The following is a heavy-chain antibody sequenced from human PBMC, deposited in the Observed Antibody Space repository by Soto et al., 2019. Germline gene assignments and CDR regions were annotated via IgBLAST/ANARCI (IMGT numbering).Heavy chain of an antibody. V-gene: IGHV3-11*05. Sequence: QVQLVESGGGLVRPGGSLRLSCEASGFTFRDYYMTWFRQAPGKGLEWLSYIDSSTKYTNYADSVKGRFTISRDNAKNSLYLQMNSLRADDTAVYYCAREYYYTMDVWGQGTMVTFSS. CDR3: AREYYYTMDV. J-gene: IGHJ6*02. CDR1: GFTFRDYY. CDR2: IDSSTKYT.